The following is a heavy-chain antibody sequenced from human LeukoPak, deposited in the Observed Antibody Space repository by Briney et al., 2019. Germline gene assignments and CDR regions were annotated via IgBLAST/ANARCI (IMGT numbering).Heavy chain of an antibody. V-gene: IGHV4-59*08. CDR2: IYYTGSA. CDR1: GFTFSSYSMN. D-gene: IGHD6-13*01. CDR3: ARRSSWYVDS. Sequence: PGGSLRLSCAASGFTFSSYSMNWVRQAPGKGLEWIGSIYYTGSADYTPSLKSRVVISVDTSKNQFSLNLTSVTAADTAVYYCARRSSWYVDSWGQGTPVTVSS. J-gene: IGHJ4*02.